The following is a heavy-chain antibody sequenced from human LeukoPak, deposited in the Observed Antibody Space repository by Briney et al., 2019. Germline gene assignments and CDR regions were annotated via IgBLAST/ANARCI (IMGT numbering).Heavy chain of an antibody. D-gene: IGHD3-3*01. J-gene: IGHJ6*03. V-gene: IGHV4-4*07. CDR2: IYTSGST. CDR3: ARDGPYDFWSGYPYYYYYYMDV. Sequence: SETLSLTCTVSGSSISSYYWSWIRQPAGKGLEWIGRIYTSGSTNYNPSLKSRVTMSVDTSKNQFSLKLSSVTAADTAVYYCARDGPYDFWSGYPYYYYYYMDVWGKGTTVTVSS. CDR1: GSSISSYY.